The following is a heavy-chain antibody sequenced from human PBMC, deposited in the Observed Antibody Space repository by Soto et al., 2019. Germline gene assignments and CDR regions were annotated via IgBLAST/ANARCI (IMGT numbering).Heavy chain of an antibody. V-gene: IGHV3-21*01. CDR2: IISSSSYL. J-gene: IGHJ3*02. CDR3: ARGGPRGWGVYDYGGNEPSWGDI. CDR1: GFTFSSYS. Sequence: EVQLVESGGGLVKPGGSLRLSCAASGFTFSSYSMNWVRQAPGKGLEWVSSIISSSSYLYYADSVKGRFTISRDNAKNSLYLQMNSLRAEDTAVYYCARGGPRGWGVYDYGGNEPSWGDIRGQGTMVTVSS. D-gene: IGHD4-17*01.